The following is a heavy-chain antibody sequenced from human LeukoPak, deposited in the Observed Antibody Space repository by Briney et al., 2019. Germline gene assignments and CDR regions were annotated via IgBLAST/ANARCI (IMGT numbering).Heavy chain of an antibody. J-gene: IGHJ3*02. CDR3: ARGRLEAMWELLPYEAFDI. D-gene: IGHD1-26*01. Sequence: KPSETLSLTCTVSGGSISSSSYYWGWLRPPPGKGLEWIGSIYYSGSTYYHASLRSRVAISVDTSMNQFSLKLSSVTAADTAVYYCARGRLEAMWELLPYEAFDIWGQGTMVTVSS. V-gene: IGHV4-39*07. CDR1: GGSISSSSYY. CDR2: IYYSGST.